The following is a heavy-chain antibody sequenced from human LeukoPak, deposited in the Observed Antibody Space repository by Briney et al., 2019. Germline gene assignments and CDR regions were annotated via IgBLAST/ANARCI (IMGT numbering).Heavy chain of an antibody. J-gene: IGHJ6*02. CDR3: ARDPPFGGSSFLYYYGMDV. V-gene: IGHV3-30-3*01. Sequence: GGSLRLSCAASGFTFSSYAMHWVRQAPGKGLEWVAVISYDGSNKYYADSVKGRFTISRDNSKNTLYLQMNSLRAEDTAVYYCARDPPFGGSSFLYYYGMDVWGQGTTVTVSS. CDR1: GFTFSSYA. CDR2: ISYDGSNK. D-gene: IGHD3-10*01.